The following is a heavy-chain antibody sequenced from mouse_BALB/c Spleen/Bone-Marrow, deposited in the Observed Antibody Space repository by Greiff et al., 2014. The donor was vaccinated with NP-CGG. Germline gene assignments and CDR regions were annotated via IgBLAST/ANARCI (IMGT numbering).Heavy chain of an antibody. D-gene: IGHD1-2*01. CDR2: IRNKANGYTT. CDR3: ARDRTTATLYWYFDV. V-gene: IGHV7-3*02. CDR1: GFTFTDYY. J-gene: IGHJ1*01. Sequence: EVQRVESGGGSVQPGGSLRLSCATSGFTFTDYYMSWVRQPPGKALEWLGFIRNKANGYTTEYSASVKGRFTISRDNSQSILYLQMNTLRAEDSATYYCARDRTTATLYWYFDVWGAGTTVTVSS.